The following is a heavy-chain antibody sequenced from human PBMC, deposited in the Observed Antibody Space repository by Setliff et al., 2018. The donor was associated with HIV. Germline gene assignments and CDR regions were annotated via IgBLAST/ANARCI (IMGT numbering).Heavy chain of an antibody. D-gene: IGHD3-10*01. CDR2: IYPDNSDV. CDR1: GYNFPNYW. V-gene: IGHV5-51*01. CDR3: ARNHLNYASGNTKTSGAYYFDS. Sequence: PGESLKISCRGSGYNFPNYWIAWVRQMPGKGLEWMGIIYPDNSDVRYNPSFQGQVTISADKSISTAYLQWSSLKASDSAIFYCARNHLNYASGNTKTSGAYYFDSWGQGTLVTVSS. J-gene: IGHJ4*02.